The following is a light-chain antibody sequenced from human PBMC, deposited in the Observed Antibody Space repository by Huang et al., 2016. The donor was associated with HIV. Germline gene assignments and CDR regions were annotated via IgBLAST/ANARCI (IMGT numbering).Light chain of an antibody. V-gene: IGKV3-15*01. CDR1: QSVGSN. CDR3: QQYNRWPTT. Sequence: EVVVTQSPATLSVSPGERATLSCRASQSVGSNLAWYQQTPGQAPRLLIFEASARPTGVPVRGRASTGANGVTVRFSGRGFGTEFTLTISSLQSEDFALYYCQQYNRWPTTFGQGTKVEIK. J-gene: IGKJ1*01. CDR2: EASARPTGVPVRGRAS.